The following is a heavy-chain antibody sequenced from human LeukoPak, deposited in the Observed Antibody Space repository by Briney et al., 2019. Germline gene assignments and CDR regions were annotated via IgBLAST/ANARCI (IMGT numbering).Heavy chain of an antibody. CDR3: ATEGGSGSYYGDDAFDM. Sequence: GGSLRLSCEASGFSFTNTRMSWVRQAPGKGLEWVGRVKSKADDGTTDYAAPVQGRFTISRDDSKNTLSLQMNSLKTEDTAVYYCATEGGSGSYYGDDAFDMWGQGTMVTVSS. J-gene: IGHJ3*02. CDR1: GFSFTNTR. D-gene: IGHD3-10*01. CDR2: VKSKADDGTT. V-gene: IGHV3-15*01.